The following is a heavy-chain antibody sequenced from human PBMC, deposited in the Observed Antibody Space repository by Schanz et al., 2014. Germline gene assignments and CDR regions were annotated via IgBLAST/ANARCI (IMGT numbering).Heavy chain of an antibody. V-gene: IGHV3-11*01. D-gene: IGHD2-2*01. J-gene: IGHJ3*01. CDR1: GFTFSDYY. Sequence: QVQLVESGGGLGKPGGSLRLSCAASGFTFSDYYMSWIRQAPGKGLEWVSSIISTGGTIYYVDSVRGRFTISRDNAKNSLYLQMNSLRVDDTAVYYCASSRTRYCSSTSCVPGAFDFWGQGTLVTVSS. CDR2: IISTGGTI. CDR3: ASSRTRYCSSTSCVPGAFDF.